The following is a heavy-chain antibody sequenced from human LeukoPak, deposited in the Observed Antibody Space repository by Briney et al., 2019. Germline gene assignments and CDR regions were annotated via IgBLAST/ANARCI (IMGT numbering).Heavy chain of an antibody. CDR3: ARDKNLGIVATMFDY. J-gene: IGHJ4*02. V-gene: IGHV1-69*04. CDR2: IIPILGIA. D-gene: IGHD5-12*01. Sequence: SVKVSCKASGGTFSSYAISWVRQAPGQGLEWMGRIIPILGIANYVQKFQGRVTITADKSTSTAYMELSSLRSEDTAEYYCARDKNLGIVATMFDYWGQGTLVTVSS. CDR1: GGTFSSYA.